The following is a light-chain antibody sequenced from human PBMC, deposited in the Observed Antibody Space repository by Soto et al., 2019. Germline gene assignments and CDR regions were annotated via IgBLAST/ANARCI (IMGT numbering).Light chain of an antibody. V-gene: IGLV2-14*01. CDR2: EVN. J-gene: IGLJ3*02. CDR3: SSYTSSSTQV. Sequence: QSVLTQPASVSGSPGQSITISCTGTGSDVGGYNYVSWYQQHPDKAPKLMIYEVNNRPSGISNRFSGSKSGNTASLTISGLQAEDEADYYCSSYTSSSTQVFGGGTKVTVL. CDR1: GSDVGGYNY.